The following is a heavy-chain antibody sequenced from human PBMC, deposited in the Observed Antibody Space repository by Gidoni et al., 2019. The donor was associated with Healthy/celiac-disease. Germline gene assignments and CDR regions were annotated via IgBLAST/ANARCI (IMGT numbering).Heavy chain of an antibody. V-gene: IGHV3-30*18. CDR3: AKDQGDFWSGYYPYYYYYGMDV. J-gene: IGHJ6*02. CDR1: GFTFSSYG. CDR2: ISYDGSNK. Sequence: QVQLVESGGGVVQPGRSLRLSCAASGFTFSSYGMHWVRQAPGKGLEGVAVISYDGSNKYYADSVKGRFTISRDNSKNTLYLQMNSLRAEDTAVYYCAKDQGDFWSGYYPYYYYYGMDVWGQGTTVTVSS. D-gene: IGHD3-3*01.